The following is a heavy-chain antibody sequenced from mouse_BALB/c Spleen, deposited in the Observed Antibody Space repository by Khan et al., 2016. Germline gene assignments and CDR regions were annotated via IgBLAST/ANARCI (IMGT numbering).Heavy chain of an antibody. CDR1: GYTFSNYW. V-gene: IGHV1-9*01. J-gene: IGHJ3*01. CDR2: ILPGSGST. Sequence: QVQLKQSGAELMKPGASVKISCKATGYTFSNYWIEWVKQRPGHGLEWIGEILPGSGSTNYNEKFKGKATFTADTSSNTAYMQLNSLTSEDSACYCCARGYYGGGFAYWGQGTLVTVSA. CDR3: ARGYYGGGFAY. D-gene: IGHD1-2*01.